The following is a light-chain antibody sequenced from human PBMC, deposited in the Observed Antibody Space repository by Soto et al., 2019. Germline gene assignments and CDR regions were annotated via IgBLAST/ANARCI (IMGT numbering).Light chain of an antibody. Sequence: EIQMTQSPSTLSVSPGDRATLTCRASQSVSRFLAWYQHQPGKAPKLLIYDASTMATGVPSRFSGSGSGTAYSSSIISREPADFAVYYCQQQCYLRWTFGQGTKVDIK. V-gene: IGKV3-11*01. CDR3: QQQCYLRWT. J-gene: IGKJ1*01. CDR1: QSVSRF. CDR2: DAS.